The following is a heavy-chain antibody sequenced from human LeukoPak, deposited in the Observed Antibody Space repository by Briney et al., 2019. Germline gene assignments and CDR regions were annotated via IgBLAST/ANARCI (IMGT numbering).Heavy chain of an antibody. CDR1: GFTFNTYA. Sequence: GGSLRLSCAASGFTFNTYAMHWVRQAPGKGLEYVSAISSNGGSTYYANSVKGRFTISRDNSKNTLNLQMGSLRAEDMAVYYCARAYGSGSYYDYWGQGTLVTVSS. J-gene: IGHJ4*02. CDR3: ARAYGSGSYYDY. CDR2: ISSNGGST. D-gene: IGHD3-10*01. V-gene: IGHV3-64*01.